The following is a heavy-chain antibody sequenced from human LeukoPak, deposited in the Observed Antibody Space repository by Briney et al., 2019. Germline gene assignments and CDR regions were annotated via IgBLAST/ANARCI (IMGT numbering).Heavy chain of an antibody. Sequence: GGSLRLSCAASGLSFSTYWMSWVRQAPGKGLEWVANIKQDGSEKYYVDSVKGRFTISRDNAKNSLYLQMNSLRAEDTAVYYCARVSQGSPLDYYDSSGYYGGYYFDYWGQGTLVTVSS. CDR2: IKQDGSEK. CDR3: ARVSQGSPLDYYDSSGYYGGYYFDY. CDR1: GLSFSTYW. J-gene: IGHJ4*02. D-gene: IGHD3-22*01. V-gene: IGHV3-7*01.